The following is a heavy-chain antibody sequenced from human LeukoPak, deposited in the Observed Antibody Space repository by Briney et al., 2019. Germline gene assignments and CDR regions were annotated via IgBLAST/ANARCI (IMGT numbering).Heavy chain of an antibody. CDR3: ARAPGRRWLQLYPEEYYFDY. CDR1: GGSISSSSYY. D-gene: IGHD5-24*01. CDR2: IYYSGST. Sequence: SETLSLTCTVSGGSISSSSYYWGWIRQPPGKGLEWIGSIYYSGSTYYNPSLKSRVTISVDTSKNQFSLKLSSVTAADTAVYYRARAPGRRWLQLYPEEYYFDYWGQGTLVTVSS. V-gene: IGHV4-39*07. J-gene: IGHJ4*02.